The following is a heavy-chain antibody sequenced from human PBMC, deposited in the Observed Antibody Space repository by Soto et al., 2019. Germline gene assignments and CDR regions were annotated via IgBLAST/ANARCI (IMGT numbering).Heavy chain of an antibody. CDR1: GYSFTSYW. CDR2: IYPGDSDT. V-gene: IGHV5-51*01. D-gene: IGHD1-1*01. J-gene: IGHJ6*02. CDR3: ARRPKGTNYYYGMDV. Sequence: GASLKISCKGSGYSFTSYWIGWVRQMPGKGLEWMGIIYPGDSDTRYSPSFQGQVTISADKSISTAYLQWSSLKASDTAMYYCARRPKGTNYYYGMDVWGQGTTVTVSS.